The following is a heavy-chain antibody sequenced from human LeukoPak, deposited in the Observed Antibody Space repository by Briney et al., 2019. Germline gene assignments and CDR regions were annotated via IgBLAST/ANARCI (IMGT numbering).Heavy chain of an antibody. V-gene: IGHV3-53*01. Sequence: GGSLRLSCAASGFTVSDNYMSWVRQAPGRGLEWVSVIYSGGTTYSADSVKGRFTISRDNSKNTLYLQMNSLRAEDTAVYYCARHDSWAGWFDPWGQGTLVTVSS. CDR2: IYSGGTT. J-gene: IGHJ5*02. CDR1: GFTVSDNY. D-gene: IGHD3-22*01. CDR3: ARHDSWAGWFDP.